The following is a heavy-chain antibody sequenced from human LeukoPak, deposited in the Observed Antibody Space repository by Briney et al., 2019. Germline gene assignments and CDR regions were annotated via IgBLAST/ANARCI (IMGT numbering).Heavy chain of an antibody. CDR3: ARDYYDSGDWYFDL. CDR2: ISGSGGRT. CDR1: GFTFSSNA. J-gene: IGHJ2*01. D-gene: IGHD3-22*01. V-gene: IGHV3-23*01. Sequence: GGSLRLSCAASGFTFSSNAMSWVRQAPGKGLEWVSAISGSGGRTYYADSVKGRFTISRDNSKNTLYLQMNSLRAEDTAVYYCARDYYDSGDWYFDLWGRGTLVTVSS.